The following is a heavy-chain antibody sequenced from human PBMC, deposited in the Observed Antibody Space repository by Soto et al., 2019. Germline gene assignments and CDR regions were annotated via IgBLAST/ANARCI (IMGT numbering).Heavy chain of an antibody. V-gene: IGHV3-15*01. CDR2: IKSKTDGGTT. D-gene: IGHD3-3*01. CDR1: GFTFSNAW. Sequence: GESLKISCAASGFTFSNAWMSWVRQAPGKGLEWVGRIKSKTDGGTTDYAAPVKGRFTISRDDSKNTLYLQMNSLKTEDTAVYYCTRNYDFWSGYYTGSGYWGQGTLVTVSS. CDR3: TRNYDFWSGYYTGSGY. J-gene: IGHJ4*02.